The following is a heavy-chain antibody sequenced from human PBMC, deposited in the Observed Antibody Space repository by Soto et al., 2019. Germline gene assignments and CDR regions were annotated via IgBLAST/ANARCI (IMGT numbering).Heavy chain of an antibody. D-gene: IGHD2-15*01. CDR1: GGSSSSGGYY. V-gene: IGHV4-31*03. J-gene: IGHJ4*02. Sequence: SETLSLTCTVSGGSSSSGGYYWSWIRQHPGKGLEWIGYIYYSGSTYYNPSLKSRVTISVDTSKNQFSLKLSSVTAADTAVYYCAGSQWSPPFFDYWGQGTLVTVSS. CDR3: AGSQWSPPFFDY. CDR2: IYYSGST.